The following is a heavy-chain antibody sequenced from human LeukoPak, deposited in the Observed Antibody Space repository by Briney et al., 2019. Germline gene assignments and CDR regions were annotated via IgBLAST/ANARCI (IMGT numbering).Heavy chain of an antibody. V-gene: IGHV3-23*01. Sequence: GGSLRLSCAASGFTFSSYSMNWVRQAPGKGLEWVSTISGGGGSTYYADSVKGRLTISRDNSKNTLYLQVNSLRAEDTAVYYCAKGGKWDVTPFDYWGQGTLVTVSS. CDR2: ISGGGGST. CDR1: GFTFSSYS. D-gene: IGHD1-26*01. CDR3: AKGGKWDVTPFDY. J-gene: IGHJ4*02.